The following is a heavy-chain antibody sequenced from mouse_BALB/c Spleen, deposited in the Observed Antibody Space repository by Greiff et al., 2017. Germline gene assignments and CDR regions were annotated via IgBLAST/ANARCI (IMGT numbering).Heavy chain of an antibody. V-gene: IGHV2-9*02. Sequence: VKLMESGPGLVAPSQSLSITCTFSGFSLTSYGVHWVRQPPGKGLEWLGVIWAGGSTNYNSALMSRLSISKDNSKSQVFLKMNSLQTDDTAMYYCATGYYFDYWGQGTTLTVSS. CDR3: ATGYYFDY. J-gene: IGHJ2*01. D-gene: IGHD4-1*01. CDR2: IWAGGST. CDR1: GFSLTSYG.